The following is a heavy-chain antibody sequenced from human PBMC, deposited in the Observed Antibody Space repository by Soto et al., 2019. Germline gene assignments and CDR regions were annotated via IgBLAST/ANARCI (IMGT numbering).Heavy chain of an antibody. J-gene: IGHJ4*02. CDR2: IYYSGST. CDR1: GGSISSSSYY. D-gene: IGHD6-6*01. Sequence: PSETLSLTCTVSGGSISSSSYYWGWIRQPPGKGLERIGSIYYSGSTYYNPSLKSRVTISVDTSKNQFSLKLSSVTAADTAVYYCARLPVRSSSGFDDWGQGTLVTVSS. CDR3: ARLPVRSSSGFDD. V-gene: IGHV4-39*01.